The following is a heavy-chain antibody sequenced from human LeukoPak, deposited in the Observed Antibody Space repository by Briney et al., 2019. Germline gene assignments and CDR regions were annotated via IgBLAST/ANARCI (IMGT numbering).Heavy chain of an antibody. J-gene: IGHJ3*02. CDR2: ISYDGSNK. CDR3: AKDKAAAGLDDAFDI. V-gene: IGHV3-30-3*01. Sequence: GGSLRLSCAASGFTFSSYAMHWVRQAPGKGLEWVAVISYDGSNKYYADSVKGRFTISRDNAKNSLYLQMNSLRAEDTALYYCAKDKAAAGLDDAFDIWGQGTMVTVSS. D-gene: IGHD6-13*01. CDR1: GFTFSSYA.